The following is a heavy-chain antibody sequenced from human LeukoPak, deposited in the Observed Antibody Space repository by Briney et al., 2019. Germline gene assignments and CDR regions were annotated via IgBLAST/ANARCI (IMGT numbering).Heavy chain of an antibody. D-gene: IGHD2-21*02. Sequence: PGGSLRLSCAASGFTFSDYVMSWVRQAPGKGLEWVAGISGSGDYTYYADSVKGRFPIFRDNSKNTLFLQMNNLRVDDTAVYYCAREGASVGTYYSDYWGQGSLALVSS. CDR3: AREGASVGTYYSDY. CDR2: ISGSGDYT. CDR1: GFTFSDYV. V-gene: IGHV3-23*01. J-gene: IGHJ4*02.